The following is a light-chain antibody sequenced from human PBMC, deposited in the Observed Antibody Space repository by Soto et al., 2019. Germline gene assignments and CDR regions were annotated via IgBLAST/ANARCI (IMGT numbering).Light chain of an antibody. J-gene: IGKJ1*01. CDR2: GAS. Sequence: EIVLTQSPGTLSLSPGERATLSCRASQSVSSSYLAWYQQKPGQAPRLLIYGASNRATGIPDRFSGSGSGTDFTLTINGLEPEDFAMYFCQQYGSSPWTFGQGTKVDIK. V-gene: IGKV3-20*01. CDR1: QSVSSSY. CDR3: QQYGSSPWT.